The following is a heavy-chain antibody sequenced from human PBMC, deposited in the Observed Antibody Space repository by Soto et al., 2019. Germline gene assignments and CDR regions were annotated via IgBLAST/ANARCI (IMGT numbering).Heavy chain of an antibody. CDR3: ANGGAGDYIWGSYRSMNWFDP. V-gene: IGHV3-7*05. CDR2: IKDNGGST. D-gene: IGHD3-16*02. J-gene: IGHJ5*02. CDR1: GFTFSSYW. Sequence: PGGSLRLSCAASGFTFSSYWMSWVRQAPGKGLEWVANIKDNGGSTYYADSVKGRFTISRDNSKNTLYLQMNSLRAEDTAVYYCANGGAGDYIWGSYRSMNWFDPWGQGTLVTVSS.